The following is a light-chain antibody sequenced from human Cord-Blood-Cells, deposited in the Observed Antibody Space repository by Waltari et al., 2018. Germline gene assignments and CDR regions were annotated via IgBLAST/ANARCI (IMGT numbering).Light chain of an antibody. Sequence: SFELTQDPAVSVALGQTVRITCQGDSLRSYYASWYQQKPGQAPVLVIYGKNNRPSGIPDRFSGSSSGNTASLTITGAQAEDEADYYCNSRDSSGNHLVFGGG. CDR1: SLRSYY. J-gene: IGLJ2*01. CDR3: NSRDSSGNHLV. CDR2: GKN. V-gene: IGLV3-19*01.